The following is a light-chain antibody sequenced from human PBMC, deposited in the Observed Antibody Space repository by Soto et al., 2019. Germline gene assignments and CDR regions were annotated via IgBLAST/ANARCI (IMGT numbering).Light chain of an antibody. Sequence: EFVLTQSPATLSSSPGERATLSCRASQSVSSYSAWYQQKPGQAPRLLIYDTSNRATGIPARFSGSGSGTDFTLAISGLEPEDFAVYYCQQRSNWQYTFGLGTRLEIK. J-gene: IGKJ2*01. CDR2: DTS. CDR1: QSVSSY. V-gene: IGKV3-11*01. CDR3: QQRSNWQYT.